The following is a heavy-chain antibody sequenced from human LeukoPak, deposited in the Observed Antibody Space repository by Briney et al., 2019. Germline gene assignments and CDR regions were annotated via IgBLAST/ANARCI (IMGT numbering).Heavy chain of an antibody. D-gene: IGHD6-19*01. J-gene: IGHJ4*02. CDR3: ARSGIAVAPILYYFDY. V-gene: IGHV3-30*03. Sequence: GGSLRLSCAASGFTFSSYGMHWVRQAPGKGLEWVAVISYDGSNKYYADSVKGRFTISRDNSKNTLYLQMNSLRAEDTAVYYCARSGIAVAPILYYFDYWGQGTLVTVSS. CDR2: ISYDGSNK. CDR1: GFTFSSYG.